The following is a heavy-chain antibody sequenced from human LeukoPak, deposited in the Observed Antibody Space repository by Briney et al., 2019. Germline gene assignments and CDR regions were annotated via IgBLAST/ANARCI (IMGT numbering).Heavy chain of an antibody. CDR1: GFTFSRYG. V-gene: IGHV3-30*02. Sequence: GGSLRLSCAASGFTFSRYGMHWVRQAPGKGLEWVTFIRSDGSNKNYADSVKGRFTISRDNSKNTLYLQMNSLRAEDTAVYYCARMYSSSWSDAFDIWGQGTMVTVSS. J-gene: IGHJ3*02. D-gene: IGHD6-13*01. CDR3: ARMYSSSWSDAFDI. CDR2: IRSDGSNK.